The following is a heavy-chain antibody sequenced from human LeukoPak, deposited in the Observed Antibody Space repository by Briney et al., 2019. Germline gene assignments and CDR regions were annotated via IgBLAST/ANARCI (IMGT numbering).Heavy chain of an antibody. Sequence: GSSVKVSCKASGGPFSNYAITWLRQAPGQGLEWMGGIIPIFGTANSAQRFQGRVTITADTSTTTTYIQLNSLTSEDTAVYFCARGSVRSTPLSSFFDSWGQGTLVTVSS. CDR2: IIPIFGTA. J-gene: IGHJ4*02. CDR3: ARGSVRSTPLSSFFDS. D-gene: IGHD2-2*01. V-gene: IGHV1-69*06. CDR1: GGPFSNYA.